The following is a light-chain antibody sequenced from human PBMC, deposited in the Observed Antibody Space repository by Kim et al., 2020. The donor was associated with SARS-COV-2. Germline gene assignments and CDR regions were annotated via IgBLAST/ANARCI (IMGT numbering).Light chain of an antibody. CDR2: KVS. J-gene: IGKJ2*03. Sequence: DVVMTQSPLSLPVTLGQPASISCRSSQSLVYTNGNTSLHWFQQRPGQSPRRLIYKVSTRDSGVPDRFSGSGSGTEFTLKISRVEAEDVGIYYCMQGTHWPYSFGQGTKLEI. CDR3: MQGTHWPYS. CDR1: QSLVYTNGNTS. V-gene: IGKV2-30*01.